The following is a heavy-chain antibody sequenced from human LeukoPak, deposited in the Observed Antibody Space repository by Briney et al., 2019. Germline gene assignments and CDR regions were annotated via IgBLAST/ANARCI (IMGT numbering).Heavy chain of an antibody. J-gene: IGHJ4*02. CDR3: ARDLKAYSSSGGVDY. CDR2: ISSSSTTI. V-gene: IGHV3-48*01. D-gene: IGHD6-13*01. CDR1: GFTFSSYS. Sequence: GGSLRLSCAASGFTFSSYSMNRVRQAPGKGLEWVSYISSSSTTIYYADSVKGRFTISRDSARNSLYLQMNSLTAEDTAVYYCARDLKAYSSSGGVDYWGQGTPVTVSS.